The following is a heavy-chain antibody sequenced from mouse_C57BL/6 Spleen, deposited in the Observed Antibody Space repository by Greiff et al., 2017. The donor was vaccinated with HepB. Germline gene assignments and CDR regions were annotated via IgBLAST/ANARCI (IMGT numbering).Heavy chain of an antibody. Sequence: VKLVESGPGLVQPSQSLSITCTVSGFSLTSYGVHWVRQSPGKGLEWLGVIWSGGSTDYNAAFITRLSISKDNSKSQVFFKMNSLQADDTAIYYCARNFGSSYDYFDYWGQGTTLTVSS. J-gene: IGHJ2*01. CDR2: IWSGGST. CDR3: ARNFGSSYDYFDY. D-gene: IGHD1-1*01. V-gene: IGHV2-2*01. CDR1: GFSLTSYG.